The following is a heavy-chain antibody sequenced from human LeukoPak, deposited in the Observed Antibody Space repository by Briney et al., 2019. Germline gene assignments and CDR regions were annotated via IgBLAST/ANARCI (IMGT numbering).Heavy chain of an antibody. CDR1: GYTFTGYY. J-gene: IGHJ4*02. V-gene: IGHV1-2*02. D-gene: IGHD6-25*01. CDR2: INPNSGGT. Sequence: ASVKVSCKASGYTFTGYYMHWVRQAPGQGLEWMGWINPNSGGTNYAQKFQGRVTMTRDTSISTAYMELSRLRSDDTAVYYCARLIAAAATADYWGQGTLVTVSS. CDR3: ARLIAAAATADY.